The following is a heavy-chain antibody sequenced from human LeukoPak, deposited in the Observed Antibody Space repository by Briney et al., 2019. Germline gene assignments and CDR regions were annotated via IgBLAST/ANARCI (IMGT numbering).Heavy chain of an antibody. CDR1: GFTFSSYA. CDR2: ISGSGGST. CDR3: AKNDGNLLYYYYYMDV. D-gene: IGHD1-1*01. V-gene: IGHV3-23*01. J-gene: IGHJ6*03. Sequence: GGSLRLSCAASGFTFSSYAMTWVRQAPGKGLEWVSTISGSGGSTYYADSVKGRFTISRDNSKNTLYLQMNSLRAEDTAVYYCAKNDGNLLYYYYYMDVWGKGTTVTVSS.